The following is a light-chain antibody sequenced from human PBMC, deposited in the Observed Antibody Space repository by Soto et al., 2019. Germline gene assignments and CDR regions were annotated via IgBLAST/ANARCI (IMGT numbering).Light chain of an antibody. J-gene: IGKJ1*01. CDR2: NAY. CDR1: QSVTSSY. V-gene: IGKV3-20*01. Sequence: EIVLTQSPGTLSLSPGERATLSCRASQSVTSSYLAWYQQKPGQAPRLLIYNAYNRASGIPDRFSGSGSGTDFTLTISRLEPEDFVVYHCQQYDGSPRTFGQGTKVDI. CDR3: QQYDGSPRT.